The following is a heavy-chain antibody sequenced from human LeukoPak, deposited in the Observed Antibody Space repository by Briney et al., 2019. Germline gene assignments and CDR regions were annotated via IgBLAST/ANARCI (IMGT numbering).Heavy chain of an antibody. J-gene: IGHJ4*02. Sequence: GGSLRLSCAASGFTFSSYAMSWVRQAPGKGLEWVSAISGSGGSTYYADSVKGRFTISRDNSKNTLYLQMNSLRAEDTAVYYCAKDFLWLGELFPLFDYWGQGTLVTVSS. D-gene: IGHD3-10*01. CDR3: AKDFLWLGELFPLFDY. CDR1: GFTFSSYA. V-gene: IGHV3-23*01. CDR2: ISGSGGST.